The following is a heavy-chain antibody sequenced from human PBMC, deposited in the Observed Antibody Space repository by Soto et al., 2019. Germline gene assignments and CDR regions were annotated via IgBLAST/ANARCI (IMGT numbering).Heavy chain of an antibody. CDR2: ISDDGSKK. Sequence: GGSLRLSCAASGFTFSSYGMHWVRQAPGKGLERVAGISDDGSKKYYADSLKGRFTISRYHSKNTLYLHMNSLRAEDTALYYCAKDGEGIAVAGSYFDYWGQGTLVTVSS. V-gene: IGHV3-30*18. J-gene: IGHJ4*02. CDR3: AKDGEGIAVAGSYFDY. D-gene: IGHD6-19*01. CDR1: GFTFSSYG.